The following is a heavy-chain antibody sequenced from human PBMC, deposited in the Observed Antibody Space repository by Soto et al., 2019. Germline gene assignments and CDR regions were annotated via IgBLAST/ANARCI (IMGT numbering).Heavy chain of an antibody. D-gene: IGHD3-3*01. Sequence: GGSLRLSCAASGFTFSSYGMHWVRQAPGKGLEWVAVIWYDGSNKYYADSVKGRFTISRENSKNTLYLQMNSLRAEDTAVYYCARDPLSYYDFWSGYFFDYWGQGTLVTVSS. V-gene: IGHV3-33*01. J-gene: IGHJ4*02. CDR1: GFTFSSYG. CDR2: IWYDGSNK. CDR3: ARDPLSYYDFWSGYFFDY.